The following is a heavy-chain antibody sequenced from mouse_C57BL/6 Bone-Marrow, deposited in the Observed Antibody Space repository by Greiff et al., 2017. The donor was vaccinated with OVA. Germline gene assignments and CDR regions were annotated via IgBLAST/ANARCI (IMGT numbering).Heavy chain of an antibody. D-gene: IGHD1-1*01. CDR3: VRHVGSSPEDDV. J-gene: IGHJ1*03. CDR2: IRSKSNNYAT. V-gene: IGHV10-1*01. Sequence: DVQLQESGGGLVQPKGSLKLSCAASGFSFNTYAMNWVRQAPGKGLEWVARIRSKSNNYATYYADSVKDRFTISRDDSESMLYLQMNNLKTEDTAMYYCVRHVGSSPEDDVWGTGTTVTVSS. CDR1: GFSFNTYA.